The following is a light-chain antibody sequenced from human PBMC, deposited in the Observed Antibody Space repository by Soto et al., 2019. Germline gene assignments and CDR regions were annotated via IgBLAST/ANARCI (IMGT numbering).Light chain of an antibody. J-gene: IGLJ1*01. CDR1: SSYVGGYNY. V-gene: IGLV2-14*01. Sequence: SGLAQPASVSGSPGQSITISCTGTSSYVGGYNYVSWYQQHPGKAPKLMIYEVSNRPSGVSNRFSGSKSGNTASLTISGLQAEDEADYYCSSYTSSSTPYVFGTGTKVTVL. CDR3: SSYTSSSTPYV. CDR2: EVS.